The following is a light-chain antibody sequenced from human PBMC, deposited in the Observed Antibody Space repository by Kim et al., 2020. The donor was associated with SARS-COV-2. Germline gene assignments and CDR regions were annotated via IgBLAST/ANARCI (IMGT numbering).Light chain of an antibody. J-gene: IGKJ5*01. Sequence: ASVGDVVTNTCQARQDMRNDLGWYQQEPGGAPKRLIYGASNLQSGVPSRFSGSGSETEFTLTINSLQPEDFATYVCLQHRTCPITIGQETRREIK. CDR3: LQHRTCPIT. V-gene: IGKV1-17*01. CDR1: QDMRND. CDR2: GAS.